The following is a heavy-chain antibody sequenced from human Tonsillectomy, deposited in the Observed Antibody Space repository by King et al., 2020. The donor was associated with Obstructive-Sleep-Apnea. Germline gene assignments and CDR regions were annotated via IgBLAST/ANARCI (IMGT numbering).Heavy chain of an antibody. CDR3: ARGYYYGSGSDPWYFDL. D-gene: IGHD3-10*01. J-gene: IGHJ2*01. V-gene: IGHV3-30*04. Sequence: VQLVESGGGVVQPGRSLRLSCAASGFTFSSYAMHWVRQAPGKGLEWVAVISFHGSDKYYADSVKGRFTISRDNSQNTLYLQMNSLRAEDRAVYYCARGYYYGSGSDPWYFDLWGRGTLVTVSS. CDR1: GFTFSSYA. CDR2: ISFHGSDK.